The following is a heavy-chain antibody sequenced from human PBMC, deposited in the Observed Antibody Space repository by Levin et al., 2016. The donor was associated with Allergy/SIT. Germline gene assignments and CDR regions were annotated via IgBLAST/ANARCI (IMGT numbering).Heavy chain of an antibody. CDR2: IYHKGNT. CDR3: ARVGDYYDTSGFSLRYFQD. J-gene: IGHJ1*01. Sequence: WIRQPPGKGLEWIGYIYHKGNTYYNPSLRSRVTMSVDTSENQFSLKLASVTAADTAVYYCARVGDYYDTSGFSLRYFQDWGQGTLVTVSS. D-gene: IGHD3-22*01. V-gene: IGHV4-31*02.